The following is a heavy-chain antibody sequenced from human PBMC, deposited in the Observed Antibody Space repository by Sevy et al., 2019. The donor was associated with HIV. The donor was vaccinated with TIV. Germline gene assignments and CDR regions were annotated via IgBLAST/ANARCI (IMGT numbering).Heavy chain of an antibody. CDR3: AKDRRYGKTFNTHFGS. J-gene: IGHJ4*02. Sequence: GGSLRLSCAASGFTFSSYAMHWVRQAPGKGLEWVSGISGRATNTSYADSVKGRFTISRDNSKNTLYLQMSTLRGEDTAVYYCAKDRRYGKTFNTHFGSWGQGTLVTVSS. CDR1: GFTFSSYA. D-gene: IGHD3-9*01. V-gene: IGHV3-23*01. CDR2: ISGRATNT.